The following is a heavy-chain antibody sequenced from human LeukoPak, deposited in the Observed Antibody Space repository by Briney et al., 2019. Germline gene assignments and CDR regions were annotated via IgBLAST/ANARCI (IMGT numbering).Heavy chain of an antibody. CDR2: IYYSGST. V-gene: IGHV4-59*01. Sequence: SETLSFTCTVSGGSISSYYWSWIRQPPGKGLEWIGYIYYSGSTNYNPSLKSRVTISVDTSKNQFSLKLSSVTAADTAVYYCARVITMVRGVSSWFDPWGQGTLVTVSS. CDR3: ARVITMVRGVSSWFDP. D-gene: IGHD3-10*01. CDR1: GGSISSYY. J-gene: IGHJ5*02.